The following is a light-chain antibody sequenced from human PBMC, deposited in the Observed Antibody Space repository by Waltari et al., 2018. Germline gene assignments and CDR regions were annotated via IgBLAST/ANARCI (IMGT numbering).Light chain of an antibody. J-gene: IGLJ2*01. CDR3: QAWDDSVCG. CDR1: ALGHKF. V-gene: IGLV3-1*01. Sequence: SYELTQPPSVSVTPGQTAKIACSGEALGHKFAYWYQQRPGQSPLLVIYQDLKRPSGISERFSGSTSGNTTTLTITGAQAIDEADYYCQAWDDSVCGFGGGTRLTVL. CDR2: QDL.